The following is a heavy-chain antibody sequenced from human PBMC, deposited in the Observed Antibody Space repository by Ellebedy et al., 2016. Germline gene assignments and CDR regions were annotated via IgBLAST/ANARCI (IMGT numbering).Heavy chain of an antibody. Sequence: GESLKISCAASGFTFSSYWMSWVRQAPGKGLEWVANIKQDGSEKYYVDSVKGRFTISRDNAKNSLYLQMNSLRAEDTAVYYCAKSIFDSSRQAGYFDYWGQGTLVTVSS. V-gene: IGHV3-7*01. CDR1: GFTFSSYW. J-gene: IGHJ4*02. D-gene: IGHD6-19*01. CDR3: AKSIFDSSRQAGYFDY. CDR2: IKQDGSEK.